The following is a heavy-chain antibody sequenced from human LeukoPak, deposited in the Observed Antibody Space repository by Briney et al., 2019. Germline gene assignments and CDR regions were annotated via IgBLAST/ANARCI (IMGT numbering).Heavy chain of an antibody. V-gene: IGHV3-43*02. J-gene: IGHJ1*01. Sequence: GGSLRLSCAASGFTFDDYATHWVRQAPGRGLEWVALISSDGVSTYYADSVKGRFIISRDNTKHSLYLQINGLRTEDTAFYFCAMDSGYQLLRAEYFQRWGQGTLVTVSS. CDR2: ISSDGVST. CDR1: GFTFDDYA. CDR3: AMDSGYQLLRAEYFQR. D-gene: IGHD2-2*01.